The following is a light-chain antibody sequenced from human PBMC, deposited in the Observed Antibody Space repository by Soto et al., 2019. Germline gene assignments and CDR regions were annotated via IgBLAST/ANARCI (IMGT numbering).Light chain of an antibody. Sequence: IGFRQSSATLSLSLGARATLSFRASQSVGSSHLAWYQQRPGQPPRLLIYGASSRATGIPDRFSGSGSGTDFTLTIGSLEPEDFAVYYCQQRGNWPRITFGQGTRLEIK. CDR3: QQRGNWPRIT. V-gene: IGKV3D-20*02. CDR2: GAS. CDR1: QSVGSSH. J-gene: IGKJ5*01.